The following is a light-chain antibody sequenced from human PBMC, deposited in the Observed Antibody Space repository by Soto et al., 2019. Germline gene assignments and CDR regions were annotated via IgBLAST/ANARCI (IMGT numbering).Light chain of an antibody. CDR1: RTIDTC. Sequence: DIQMTQSPSSLSASVGDRVTITCRASRTIDTCVHWYQHKAGKAPKLLIFGASRLQSGVPSRFSGRGSGTEFTLTITSLQPDDFATYYCQHYNSYSETLGQGTKVDIK. CDR3: QHYNSYSET. CDR2: GAS. V-gene: IGKV1-5*01. J-gene: IGKJ1*01.